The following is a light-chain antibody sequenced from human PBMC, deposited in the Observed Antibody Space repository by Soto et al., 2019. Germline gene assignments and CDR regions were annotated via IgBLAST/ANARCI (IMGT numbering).Light chain of an antibody. CDR2: KAS. J-gene: IGKJ1*01. Sequence: DIQMTQSPSTLSASVGDRVTITCRASQSINSWLAWYQQKPGKAPKLLIYKASTLKSGVPSRFSGSGSGTEFTLTITSLQPDDFATYYCQQYNSYPWTFGQGTKV. CDR1: QSINSW. CDR3: QQYNSYPWT. V-gene: IGKV1-5*03.